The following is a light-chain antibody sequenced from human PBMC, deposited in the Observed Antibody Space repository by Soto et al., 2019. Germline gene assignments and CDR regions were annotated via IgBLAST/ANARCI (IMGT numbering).Light chain of an antibody. CDR3: QVWNSFSDHPYV. Sequence: SSELNQPPSVSLAPGQTARISCGGANIGPKKVHWYQQKPGQAPVLVVYDDSDRPSGIPERFSGSNSGNTATLTISRVEAGDEADYYCQVWNSFSDHPYVFGTGTKLTVL. CDR2: DDS. J-gene: IGLJ1*01. V-gene: IGLV3-21*02. CDR1: NIGPKK.